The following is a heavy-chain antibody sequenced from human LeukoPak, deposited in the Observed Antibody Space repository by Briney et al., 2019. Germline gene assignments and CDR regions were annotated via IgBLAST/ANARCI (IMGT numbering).Heavy chain of an antibody. J-gene: IGHJ5*02. D-gene: IGHD1-26*01. Sequence: PGGSLRLSCAASGFPFSSYAMYWVRQTPGKGLVWVGGVHGDGDNISYADSVRGRFTISRDNAKDTLYLHMNSLRPEDTAVYYCARAQVGAPTDLWGQGTLVTVSS. CDR2: VHGDGDNI. V-gene: IGHV3-74*01. CDR1: GFPFSSYA. CDR3: ARAQVGAPTDL.